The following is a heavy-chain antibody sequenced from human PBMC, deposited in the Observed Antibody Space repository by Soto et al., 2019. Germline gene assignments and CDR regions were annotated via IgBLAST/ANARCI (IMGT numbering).Heavy chain of an antibody. V-gene: IGHV4-59*03. J-gene: IGHJ5*02. CDR2: IYHMGGT. D-gene: IGHD5-12*01. CDR3: ARFTYKSGFNWFDP. Sequence: PSETLSLTCTVSGASINSDYWSWIRQSPGKGLEWIGYIYHMGGTDYNPSLKSRVTISIDKSKNQFSLNLRSVTAADTAVYFCARFTYKSGFNWFDPRGQGTQVTVSS. CDR1: GASINSDY.